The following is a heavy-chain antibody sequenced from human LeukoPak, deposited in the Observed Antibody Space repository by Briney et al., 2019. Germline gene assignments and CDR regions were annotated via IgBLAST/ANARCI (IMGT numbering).Heavy chain of an antibody. D-gene: IGHD2-15*01. CDR2: ISGSGGST. CDR3: AKAPGYCSGGTCYDY. V-gene: IGHV3-23*01. CDR1: GFTFSSHA. Sequence: GGSLRLSCAASGFTFSSHAMSWVRQAPGKGLEWVSVISGSGGSTYNADSVKGRFTISRDNSKNTLYLQMKSLRVDGTAVYYCAKAPGYCSGGTCYDYWGQGSLVAVSS. J-gene: IGHJ4*02.